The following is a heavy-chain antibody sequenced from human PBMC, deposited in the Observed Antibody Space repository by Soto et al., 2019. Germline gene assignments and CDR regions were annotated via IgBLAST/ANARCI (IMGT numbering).Heavy chain of an antibody. V-gene: IGHV4-59*01. CDR3: ASNPYDYIDYYMDV. CDR1: GGSISSYY. D-gene: IGHD3-16*01. Sequence: SETLSLTCTVSGGSISSYYWSWIRQPPGKGLEWIGYIYYSGSTNYNPSLKSRVTISVDTSKNQFSLKLSSVTAADTAVYYCASNPYDYIDYYMDVWGKGTTVTVSS. J-gene: IGHJ6*03. CDR2: IYYSGST.